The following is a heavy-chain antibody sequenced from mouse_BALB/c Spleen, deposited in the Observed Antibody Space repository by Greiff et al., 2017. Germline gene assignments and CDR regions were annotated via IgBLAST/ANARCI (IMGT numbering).Heavy chain of an antibody. CDR3: ARGGYGGYWYFDV. J-gene: IGHJ1*01. V-gene: IGHV1-69*02. CDR2: IDPSDSYT. CDR1: GYTFTSYW. Sequence: QVQLQQPGAELVKPGASVKLSCKASGYTFTSYWMHWVKQRPGQGLEWIGEIDPSDSYTNYNQKFKGKATLTVDKSFSTAYMQLSSLTSEDSAVYYCARGGYGGYWYFDVWGAGTTVTVSS. D-gene: IGHD1-1*02.